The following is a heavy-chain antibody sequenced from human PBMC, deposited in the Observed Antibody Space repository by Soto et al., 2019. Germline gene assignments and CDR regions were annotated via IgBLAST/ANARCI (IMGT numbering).Heavy chain of an antibody. CDR2: ISYDGSNK. Sequence: QVQLVESGGGVVQPGRSLRLSCAASGFTFSSYGMHWVRQAPGKGLEWVAVISYDGSNKYYADSVKGRFTISRDNSKNTLYLQMNSLRAEHTAVYYCAKDPPKAYSSSYRLNYYSYGMDVWGQGTTVTVSS. V-gene: IGHV3-30*18. CDR3: AKDPPKAYSSSYRLNYYSYGMDV. J-gene: IGHJ6*02. D-gene: IGHD6-6*01. CDR1: GFTFSSYG.